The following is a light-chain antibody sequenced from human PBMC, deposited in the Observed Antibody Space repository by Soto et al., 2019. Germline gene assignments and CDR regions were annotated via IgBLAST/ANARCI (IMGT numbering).Light chain of an antibody. J-gene: IGKJ1*01. Sequence: EIVLTQSPGTLSLSPGERAILSCRASQSVSSSYLAWYQQKPGQAPRLVIYGASSRATGIPDRFSGSGSGTDFTLTISRLEPEDFAVYYCQHYGQTLWTFGQGTKVDIK. V-gene: IGKV3-20*01. CDR2: GAS. CDR3: QHYGQTLWT. CDR1: QSVSSSY.